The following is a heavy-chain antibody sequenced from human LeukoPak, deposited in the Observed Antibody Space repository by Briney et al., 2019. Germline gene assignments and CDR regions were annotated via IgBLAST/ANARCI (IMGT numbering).Heavy chain of an antibody. CDR2: FYYSGST. CDR3: ARGRRASFYYYDSSGYYGN. Sequence: SETLSLTCTVSGDSVSSSSYYWGWIREPPGKGLEWIGTFYYSGSTYYNASVKRPFTISVDTTKNQFSLKLSSVTAADTAVYYCARGRRASFYYYDSSGYYGNWGQGTLVTVSS. CDR1: GDSVSSSSYY. D-gene: IGHD3-22*01. J-gene: IGHJ4*02. V-gene: IGHV4-39*01.